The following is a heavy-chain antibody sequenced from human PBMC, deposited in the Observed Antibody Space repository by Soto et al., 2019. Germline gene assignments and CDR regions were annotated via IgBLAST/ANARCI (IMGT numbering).Heavy chain of an antibody. CDR2: MFYTGTT. V-gene: IGHV4-30-4*01. J-gene: IGHJ5*01. D-gene: IGHD2-2*01. CDR3: ARVVRVGSSPSCRGRNWFDS. CDR1: GGSISSGDYY. Sequence: SETMSLTCSVSGGSISSGDYYWSWIRQPPGKGPEWIGYMFYTGTTYYNPSLKSRITISMHTSKNQFSLRLTSVTAADTADFLWARVVRVGSSPSCRGRNWFDSGGQGTRVT.